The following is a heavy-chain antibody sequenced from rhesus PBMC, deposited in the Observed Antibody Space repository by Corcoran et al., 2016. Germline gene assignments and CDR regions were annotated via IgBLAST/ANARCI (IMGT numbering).Heavy chain of an antibody. CDR2: IRGSGDTA. D-gene: IGHD3-3*01. CDR1: GFTFSDHE. Sequence: DVQLVESGGGLVKPGGSLRLSCVGSGFTFSDHEMNWVRQAPGKGLDWVSVIRGSGDTAFYADAVKGRYTVSRDNAKNSLFLQMNSLRAEDTAIYSCSRGGVRFGDVWGAGVLVTVSS. V-gene: IGHV3-100*02. CDR3: SRGGVRFGDV. J-gene: IGHJ5-1*01.